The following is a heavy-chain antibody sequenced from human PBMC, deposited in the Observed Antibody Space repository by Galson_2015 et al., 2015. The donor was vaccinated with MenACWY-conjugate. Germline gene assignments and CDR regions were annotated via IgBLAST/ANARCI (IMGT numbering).Heavy chain of an antibody. CDR3: VRDYRIEMATVMAN. Sequence: SLRLSCAASGFTFSNYWMSWARQAPGKGLEWVANIKEDGSGKYYVDSVKGRFTISRDNAKNLQYLQMNSLRAEDTAVYYCVRDYRIEMATVMANWGQGTLVTVSS. J-gene: IGHJ4*02. D-gene: IGHD5-24*01. V-gene: IGHV3-7*03. CDR1: GFTFSNYW. CDR2: IKEDGSGK.